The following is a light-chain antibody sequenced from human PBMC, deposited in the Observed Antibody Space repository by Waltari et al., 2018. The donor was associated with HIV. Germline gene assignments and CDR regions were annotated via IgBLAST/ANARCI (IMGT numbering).Light chain of an antibody. CDR3: GAWDGSLNAEV. CDR2: DDN. Sequence: QSVLTQPPSVSAAPGQKVTISCSGNRYNIGDNYVSWYQQLPGTAPKVLIYDDNQRPSGIPDRFSGSKSGTSATLDITGLQTGDEADYYCGAWDGSLNAEVVGGGTKLTVL. V-gene: IGLV1-51*01. J-gene: IGLJ2*01. CDR1: RYNIGDNY.